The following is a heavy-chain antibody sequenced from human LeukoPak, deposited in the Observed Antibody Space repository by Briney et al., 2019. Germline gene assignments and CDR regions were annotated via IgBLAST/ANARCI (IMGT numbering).Heavy chain of an antibody. Sequence: GGSLRLSCAASGFTFSSYAMSWVRQAPGKGLEWVSGISGSGGSAYYTDSMKGRFTISRDNSKNTLHLQMSSLRAEDTAIYYCARRGESTNYGDYRFDSWGQGTLVIVSS. CDR2: ISGSGGSA. V-gene: IGHV3-23*01. CDR1: GFTFSSYA. J-gene: IGHJ4*02. CDR3: ARRGESTNYGDYRFDS. D-gene: IGHD4-17*01.